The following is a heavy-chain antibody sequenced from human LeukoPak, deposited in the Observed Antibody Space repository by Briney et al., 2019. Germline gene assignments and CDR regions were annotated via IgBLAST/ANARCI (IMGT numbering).Heavy chain of an antibody. Sequence: ASVKVSCKVSGYTLTELSMHWVRQAPGKGLEWREGLIPEEGKTIYAQKFQGRVTMTEDTSTDTAYMELSSLRSEDTAVYYCATDTGLRVGCGGDCSPGAFDIWGQGTMVTVSS. J-gene: IGHJ3*02. CDR3: ATDTGLRVGCGGDCSPGAFDI. V-gene: IGHV1-24*01. CDR2: LIPEEGKT. CDR1: GYTLTELS. D-gene: IGHD2-21*01.